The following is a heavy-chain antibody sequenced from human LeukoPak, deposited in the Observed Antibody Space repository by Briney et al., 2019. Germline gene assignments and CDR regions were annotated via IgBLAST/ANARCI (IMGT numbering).Heavy chain of an antibody. V-gene: IGHV3-7*03. CDR1: GITFSRYW. CDR2: IKQDGGEK. Sequence: GGSLRLSCVDSGITFSRYWMSWVRQAPGKGLEWVANIKQDGGEKYYVDSVKGRFTISRDNAKNSLYLRMNSLRVEDTAVYYCARDGRPLDYWGQGTLVTVSS. J-gene: IGHJ4*02. CDR3: ARDGRPLDY.